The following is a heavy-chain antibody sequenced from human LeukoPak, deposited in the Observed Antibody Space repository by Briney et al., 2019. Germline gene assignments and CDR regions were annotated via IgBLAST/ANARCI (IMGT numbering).Heavy chain of an antibody. CDR1: GFTFSSYS. CDR3: ARNPIYSGYDRAIDP. V-gene: IGHV3-21*01. J-gene: IGHJ5*02. CDR2: ISSSSSYI. Sequence: AGXXLRLSCAASGFTFSSYSMNWVRQAPGKGLEWVSSISSSSSYIYYADSVKGRFTISRDNAKNSLYLQMNSLRAEDTAVYYCARNPIYSGYDRAIDPWGQGTLVTVSS. D-gene: IGHD5-12*01.